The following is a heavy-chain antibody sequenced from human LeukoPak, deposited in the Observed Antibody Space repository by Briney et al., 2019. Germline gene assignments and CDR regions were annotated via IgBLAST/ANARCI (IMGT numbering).Heavy chain of an antibody. CDR1: GDSISSYY. D-gene: IGHD2-2*01. CDR3: AALGYCSDSNCYGIDH. CDR2: IYYSGST. J-gene: IGHJ4*02. Sequence: KPSETLSLTCTVSGDSISSYYWSWIRQPPGKGLEWIGYIYYSGSTNYNPSLKSRVTISIDTSKNQFSLKLSSATAADTAMYYCAALGYCSDSNCYGIDHWGQGTLVTVSS. V-gene: IGHV4-59*03.